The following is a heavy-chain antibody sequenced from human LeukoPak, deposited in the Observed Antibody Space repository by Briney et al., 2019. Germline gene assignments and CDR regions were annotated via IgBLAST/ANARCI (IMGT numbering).Heavy chain of an antibody. V-gene: IGHV1-3*03. CDR1: GYTFTSYA. CDR3: AREPVYEVYAIPGVATISHPFDY. Sequence: ASVKVSCKASGYTFTSYAMHWVRQAPGQRLEWMGWINAGNGNTKYSQEFQGRVTITRDTSASTAYMELSSLRSEDMAVYYCAREPVYEVYAIPGVATISHPFDYWGQGTLVTVSS. D-gene: IGHD5-12*01. J-gene: IGHJ4*02. CDR2: INAGNGNT.